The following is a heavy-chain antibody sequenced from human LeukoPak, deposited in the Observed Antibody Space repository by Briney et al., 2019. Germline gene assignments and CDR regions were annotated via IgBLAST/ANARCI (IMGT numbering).Heavy chain of an antibody. V-gene: IGHV4-30-4*08. CDR3: ARDPAYGGNPGFDY. Sequence: SVTLSLTCTVSGGSISSGDYYWSWIRQPPGKGLEWIGYIYYSGSTYYNPSLKSRVTISVDTSKNQFSLKLSSVTAADTAVYYCARDPAYGGNPGFDYWGQGTLVTVSS. J-gene: IGHJ4*02. CDR1: GGSISSGDYY. D-gene: IGHD4-23*01. CDR2: IYYSGST.